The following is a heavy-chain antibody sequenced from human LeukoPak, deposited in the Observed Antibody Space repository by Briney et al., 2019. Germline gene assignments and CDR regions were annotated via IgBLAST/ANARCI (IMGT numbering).Heavy chain of an antibody. V-gene: IGHV3-74*01. CDR1: GFTFSSYW. CDR2: MNSDGSST. Sequence: GGSLRLSCAASGFTFSSYWMYWVRQGPGKGLVWVSRMNSDGSSTSYADSVKGRFTISRDYAKNTLYLQMNSLRAEDTALYYCTRGYYGSGDYWGQGTLVTVSS. J-gene: IGHJ4*02. CDR3: TRGYYGSGDY. D-gene: IGHD3-10*01.